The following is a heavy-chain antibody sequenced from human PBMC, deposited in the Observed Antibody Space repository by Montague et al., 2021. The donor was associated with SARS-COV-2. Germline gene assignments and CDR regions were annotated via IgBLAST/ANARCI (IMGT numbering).Heavy chain of an antibody. Sequence: SETLSLTCAVYDGSFSDYSWTWIRQPPGKGLEWIGEINHRGGTNYNPSLKSRVTISVDTSKNQFSLKMTSMTAADTAVYYCARGRQHINMVVVVVTGGEYYFDFWGQGTLVAVSS. J-gene: IGHJ4*02. CDR1: DGSFSDYS. D-gene: IGHD3-22*01. CDR3: ARGRQHINMVVVVVTGGEYYFDF. CDR2: INHRGGT. V-gene: IGHV4-34*01.